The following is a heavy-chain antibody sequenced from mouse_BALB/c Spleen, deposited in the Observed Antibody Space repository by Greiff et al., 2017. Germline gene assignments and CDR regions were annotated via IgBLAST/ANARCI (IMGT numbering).Heavy chain of an antibody. CDR2: ISYSGST. CDR1: GYSITSDYA. D-gene: IGHD2-4*01. J-gene: IGHJ3*01. V-gene: IGHV3-2*02. CDR3: ARYGDYDGTY. Sequence: DVKLQESGPGLVKPSQSLSLTCTVTGYSITSDYAWNWIRQFPGNKLEWMGYISYSGSTSYNPSLKSRISITRDTSKNQFFLQLNSVTTEDTATYYCARYGDYDGTYWGQGTLVTVSA.